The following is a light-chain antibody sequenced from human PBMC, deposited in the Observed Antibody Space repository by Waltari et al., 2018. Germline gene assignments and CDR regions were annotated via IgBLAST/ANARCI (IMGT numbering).Light chain of an antibody. CDR2: TYSDSDQ. Sequence: QPVLTQPPSSSASPGESARLTCTLPSDIDVGDFNVYWYQHKPGSPPRYLLYTYSDSDQGHGSEVPSRFSGSKDASANTGILLISGLQSEDEADYYCMIWPKNAPFVFGSGTRVTVL. V-gene: IGLV5-37*01. CDR1: SDIDVGDFN. J-gene: IGLJ1*01. CDR3: MIWPKNAPFV.